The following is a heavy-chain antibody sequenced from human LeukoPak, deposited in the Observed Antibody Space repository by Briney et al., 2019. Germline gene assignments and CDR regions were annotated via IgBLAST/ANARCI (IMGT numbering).Heavy chain of an antibody. Sequence: GGSLRLSCAASGFTFSSYSMNWVRQAPGKGLDWVSYISSSSSTIYYADSVKGRFTISRDNAKNSLYLQMNSLRAEDTAVYYCARFNSVRDAFDIWGLGTMVTVSS. D-gene: IGHD4-23*01. J-gene: IGHJ3*02. CDR2: ISSSSSTI. CDR1: GFTFSSYS. CDR3: ARFNSVRDAFDI. V-gene: IGHV3-48*01.